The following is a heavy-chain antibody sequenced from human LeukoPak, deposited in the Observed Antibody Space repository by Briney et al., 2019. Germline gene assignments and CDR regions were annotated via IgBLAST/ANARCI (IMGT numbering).Heavy chain of an antibody. CDR1: GYTFVNYG. Sequence: GASVKVSCKASGYTFVNYGVSWVRQAPGQGLEWMGWISTNNGNTNCGQKFQGRTTLTTDTSTSTVYMELRSLRSDDTAVYYCARGGSENYEYWGQGTLVTVSS. CDR3: ARGGSENYEY. D-gene: IGHD3-10*01. CDR2: ISTNNGNT. V-gene: IGHV1-18*01. J-gene: IGHJ4*02.